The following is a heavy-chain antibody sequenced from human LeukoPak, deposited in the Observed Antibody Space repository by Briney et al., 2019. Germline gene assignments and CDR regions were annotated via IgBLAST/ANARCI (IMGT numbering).Heavy chain of an antibody. CDR2: ISGSGDTT. J-gene: IGHJ5*02. D-gene: IGHD5-12*01. CDR1: GFTFSSYA. Sequence: PGGSLRLSCAASGFTFSSYAMSWVRQTPGKGLEWVSVISGSGDTTDYADSVKGRFTISRDNSKNTLYLQMNSLRAEDTAVYYCAKDGGYSGYSSWGQGTLVTVSS. CDR3: AKDGGYSGYSS. V-gene: IGHV3-23*01.